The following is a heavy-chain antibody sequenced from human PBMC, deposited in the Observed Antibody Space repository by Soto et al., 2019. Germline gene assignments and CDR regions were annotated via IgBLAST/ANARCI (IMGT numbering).Heavy chain of an antibody. D-gene: IGHD6-13*01. V-gene: IGHV4-4*02. CDR2: IYHSGST. CDR1: GGSISSSNW. Sequence: QVQLQESGPGLVKPSGTLSLTCAVSGGSISSSNWWSWVRQPPGKGLEWIGEIYHSGSTNYNPSLKSRVTISVDKSKNQYCLKLSSVTAADTAVYYCARRGSSSWYRAGFDPWGQGTLVTVSS. CDR3: ARRGSSSWYRAGFDP. J-gene: IGHJ5*02.